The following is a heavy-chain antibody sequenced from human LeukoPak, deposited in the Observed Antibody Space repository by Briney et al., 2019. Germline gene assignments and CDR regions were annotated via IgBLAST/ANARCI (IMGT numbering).Heavy chain of an antibody. CDR1: GYTHTSYY. D-gene: IGHD3-22*01. CDR3: ARSYYYDSSGYDSRWGFDY. V-gene: IGHV1-46*01. CDR2: INPSGGST. J-gene: IGHJ4*02. Sequence: ASVNVSCKAAGYTHTSYYMHWLRQAAGQRLGWMGVINPSGGSTSDAQKCQGRFTMSRDMSTSTVYMKLSSLKSEDTAVYYCARSYYYDSSGYDSRWGFDYWGQGTLVTVSS.